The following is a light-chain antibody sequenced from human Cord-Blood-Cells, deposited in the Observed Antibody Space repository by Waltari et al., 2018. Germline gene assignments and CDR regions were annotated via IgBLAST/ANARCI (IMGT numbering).Light chain of an antibody. CDR3: QQRSNWIT. CDR1: QSVSSY. Sequence: EIVLTQSLATLSLSPGERATLSCRASQSVSSYLAWYQQKPGQAPRLLIYDASNRATVIPARFSGSGSGTDFTLTISSLETEDFSVYYCQQRSNWITFGPGTKVYIK. CDR2: DAS. V-gene: IGKV3-11*01. J-gene: IGKJ3*01.